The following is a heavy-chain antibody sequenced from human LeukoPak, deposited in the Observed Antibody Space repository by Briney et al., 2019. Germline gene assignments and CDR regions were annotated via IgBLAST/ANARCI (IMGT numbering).Heavy chain of an antibody. Sequence: PGGSLRLSCAASGFTFSSNYMSWVRQAPGKGLEWVSVIYSGGSTYYADSVKGRFTISRDNSKNTLYLQMNSLRAEDTAVYYCARMGAGYSSSWYRGGYGMDVWGKGTTVTVSS. V-gene: IGHV3-53*01. CDR3: ARMGAGYSSSWYRGGYGMDV. CDR2: IYSGGST. J-gene: IGHJ6*04. D-gene: IGHD6-13*01. CDR1: GFTFSSNY.